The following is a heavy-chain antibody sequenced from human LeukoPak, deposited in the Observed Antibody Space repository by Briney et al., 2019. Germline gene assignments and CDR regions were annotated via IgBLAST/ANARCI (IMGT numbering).Heavy chain of an antibody. CDR3: ARGAWGYSSGWYLRH. V-gene: IGHV4-39*01. CDR2: IYDSGST. Sequence: SQTLSLTCTVSGVSIRSSYYYWGWIRQPPGKGLEWIGSIYDSGSTYYNPSLKSRVTISVDTSKNQFSLKLSSVTAADTAVYYCARGAWGYSSGWYLRHWGQGTLVTVSS. CDR1: GVSIRSSYYY. D-gene: IGHD6-19*01. J-gene: IGHJ4*02.